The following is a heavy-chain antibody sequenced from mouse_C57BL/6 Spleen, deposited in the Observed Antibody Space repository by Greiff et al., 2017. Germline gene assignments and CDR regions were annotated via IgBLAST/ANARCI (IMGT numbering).Heavy chain of an antibody. D-gene: IGHD1-1*01. J-gene: IGHJ2*01. CDR1: GFNIKDYY. V-gene: IGHV14-2*01. CDR3: ARATEGYFDY. CDR2: IDPEDGET. Sequence: EVQLQQSGAELVKPGASVKLSCTASGFNIKDYYMHWVKQRTEQGLEWIGRIDPEDGETNYAPKFPGKATITADTSSNTAYLQLSSLTSEDAAVYYCARATEGYFDYWGQGTTLTGSS.